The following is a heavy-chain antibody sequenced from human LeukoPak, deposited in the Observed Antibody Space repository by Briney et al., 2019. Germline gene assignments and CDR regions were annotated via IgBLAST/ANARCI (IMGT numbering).Heavy chain of an antibody. Sequence: SETLCLTCAVYGGSFSGYYWAWIRQPPGKGLEWIGSIYYNGYTYYNPSLKSRVTISVDTSKNQCSLKVSSVTAADTAVYYCARGDDFWSGYGWFDPWGQGTLVTVSS. CDR3: ARGDDFWSGYGWFDP. CDR1: GGSFSGYY. D-gene: IGHD3-3*01. V-gene: IGHV4-34*01. CDR2: IYYNGYT. J-gene: IGHJ5*02.